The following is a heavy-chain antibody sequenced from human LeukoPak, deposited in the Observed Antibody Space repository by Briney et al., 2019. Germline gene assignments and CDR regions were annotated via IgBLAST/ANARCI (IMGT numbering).Heavy chain of an antibody. CDR2: ISGSGGST. Sequence: GGSLRLSCAASGFTFSSYAMSWVRQAPGKGLEWVSAISGSGGSTYYADSVKGRFTITRDNSKNTLYLQMNSLRAEDTAVYYCAMGYTVFGVVNYFDYWGQGTLVTVSS. V-gene: IGHV3-23*01. D-gene: IGHD3-3*01. CDR3: AMGYTVFGVVNYFDY. J-gene: IGHJ4*02. CDR1: GFTFSSYA.